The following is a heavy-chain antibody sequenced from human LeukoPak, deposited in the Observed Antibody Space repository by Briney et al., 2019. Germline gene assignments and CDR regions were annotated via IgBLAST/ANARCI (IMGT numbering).Heavy chain of an antibody. CDR1: GGSFSSYG. V-gene: IGHV1-69*05. J-gene: IGHJ5*02. CDR2: IIPMLGRS. Sequence: SVKVSCKASGGSFSSYGISWVRQAPGQGLEWMGGIIPMLGRSNYAQKFQGRVTISTDESTSTPCMEMSSLRSEDTAVYYCAREDHTANNWFDPWGQGTLVTVSS. CDR3: AREDHTANNWFDP. D-gene: IGHD5-18*01.